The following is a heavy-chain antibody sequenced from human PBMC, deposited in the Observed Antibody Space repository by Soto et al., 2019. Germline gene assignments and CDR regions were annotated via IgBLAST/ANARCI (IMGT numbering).Heavy chain of an antibody. CDR3: ADGGYCTNGVCKNWFDP. CDR1: GFTFTSSA. CDR2: IVVGSGNT. Sequence: QMQLVQSGPEVKKPGTSVKVSCKASGFTFTSSAVQWVRQARGQRLEWIGWIVVGSGNTNYAQKFQERVTITRDMSTSTAYMELSSLRSEVTAVSYCADGGYCTNGVCKNWFDPWGQGTLVTVSS. D-gene: IGHD2-8*01. J-gene: IGHJ5*02. V-gene: IGHV1-58*01.